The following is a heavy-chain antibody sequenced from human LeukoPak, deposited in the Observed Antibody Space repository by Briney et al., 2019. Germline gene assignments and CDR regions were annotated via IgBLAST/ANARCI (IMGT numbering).Heavy chain of an antibody. CDR2: SDPEDGER. D-gene: IGHD5-18*01. J-gene: IGHJ4*02. CDR1: GKTLSDLS. Sequence: ASVKVSCKVSGKTLSDLSIHWLRQPPGKGLEWLGGSDPEDGERIYAQMFQGRVSMTEDTSIDTAYMELSSLRSEDTAVYYCVTGFTTMAVDYFDYWGQGTLVTVSP. V-gene: IGHV1-24*01. CDR3: VTGFTTMAVDYFDY.